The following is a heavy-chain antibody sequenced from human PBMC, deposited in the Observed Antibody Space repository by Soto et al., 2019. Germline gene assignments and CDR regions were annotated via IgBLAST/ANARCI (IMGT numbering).Heavy chain of an antibody. CDR3: AIITRGFSMDV. CDR2: IKHDGSEK. Sequence: VQLVESGGGLVQPGGSLRLSCAASGFTFSAYWMSWVRQTPGKGLEWVANIKHDGSEKYYVDSVKGRFTISRDNAKNSLFLEMNSLRAEDTAVFYCAIITRGFSMDVWGQGTTVTVSS. D-gene: IGHD1-20*01. CDR1: GFTFSAYW. V-gene: IGHV3-7*01. J-gene: IGHJ6*02.